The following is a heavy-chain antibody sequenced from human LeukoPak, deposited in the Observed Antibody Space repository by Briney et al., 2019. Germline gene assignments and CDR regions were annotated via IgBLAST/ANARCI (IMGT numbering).Heavy chain of an antibody. Sequence: GGSLRLSCAASGFTLSNYAMHWVRHPAGEGLEWVSALGTAGDTFYPGSVKGRFTISRDNAKKSLFLQMNSLRAEDTAVYYCARQNTPHGNFDYWGQGTLVTVSS. CDR2: LGTAGDT. V-gene: IGHV3-13*01. CDR3: ARQNTPHGNFDY. CDR1: GFTLSNYA. D-gene: IGHD5-24*01. J-gene: IGHJ4*02.